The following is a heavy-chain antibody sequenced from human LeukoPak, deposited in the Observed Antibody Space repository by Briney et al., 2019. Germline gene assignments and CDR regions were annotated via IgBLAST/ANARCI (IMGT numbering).Heavy chain of an antibody. J-gene: IGHJ6*02. D-gene: IGHD6-13*01. CDR3: ARLSGSSPDYYYYYGMDV. CDR2: INPNSGGT. Sequence: ASVKVSCKASGYTFTGYYMHWVRQAPGQGLEWMGWINPNSGGTNYAQKFQGWVTMTRDTSISTAYMELSSLRSEDTAVYYCARLSGSSPDYYYYYGMDVWGQGTTVTVSS. V-gene: IGHV1-2*04. CDR1: GYTFTGYY.